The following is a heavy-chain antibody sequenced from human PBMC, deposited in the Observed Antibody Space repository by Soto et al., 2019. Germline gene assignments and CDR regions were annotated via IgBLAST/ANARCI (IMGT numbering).Heavy chain of an antibody. CDR2: INHSGST. Sequence: SETLALSSAVYGGCFSGYYWSWIRQPPGRGLEWIGEINHSGSTNYNPSLKSRVTISVDTSKNQFSLKLSSVTAADTAVYYCARGSQEGIDYWGQGTLVTVSS. D-gene: IGHD3-10*01. CDR3: ARGSQEGIDY. J-gene: IGHJ4*02. V-gene: IGHV4-34*01. CDR1: GGCFSGYY.